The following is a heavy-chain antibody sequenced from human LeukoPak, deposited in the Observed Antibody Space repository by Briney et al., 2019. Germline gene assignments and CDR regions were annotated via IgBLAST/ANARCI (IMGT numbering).Heavy chain of an antibody. V-gene: IGHV3-30-3*02. CDR1: GFTFSSYA. CDR2: ISYDGSNK. Sequence: PGRSLRLSCAASGFTFSSYAMHWVRQAPGKGLEWVAVISYDGSNKYYADSVKGRFTISRDNSKNTLYLQMNSLRAEDTAVYYCAKSVRVITGPTDYWGQGALVTVSS. CDR3: AKSVRVITGPTDY. J-gene: IGHJ4*02. D-gene: IGHD1-20*01.